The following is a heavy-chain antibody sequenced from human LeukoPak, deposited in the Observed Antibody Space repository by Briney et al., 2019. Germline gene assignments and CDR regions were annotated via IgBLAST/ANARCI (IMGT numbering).Heavy chain of an antibody. D-gene: IGHD4-11*01. V-gene: IGHV3-74*01. CDR1: GFTFGDYW. J-gene: IGHJ4*02. Sequence: GGSLRLSCAASGFTFGDYWMHWVRQAPGKGLVWVSRIISDGSSASYADSVEGRFTMSRDNAKNTLHLQMNSLRVEDTAVYYCVRDSNYHPDCWGQGTLVTVSS. CDR3: VRDSNYHPDC. CDR2: IISDGSSA.